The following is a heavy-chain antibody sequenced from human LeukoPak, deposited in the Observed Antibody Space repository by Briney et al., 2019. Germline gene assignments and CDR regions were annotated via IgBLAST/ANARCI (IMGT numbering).Heavy chain of an antibody. CDR2: ISSSSSTI. D-gene: IGHD5-12*01. V-gene: IGHV3-48*01. CDR1: GFTLSSYS. Sequence: PGGSLRLSCAASGFTLSSYSMNWVRQAPGKGLEWVSYISSSSSTIYYADSVKGRFTISRDNSKNTLYLQMNSLRAEDTAVYYCAKGGLATIIDYWGQGTLVTVSS. J-gene: IGHJ4*02. CDR3: AKGGLATIIDY.